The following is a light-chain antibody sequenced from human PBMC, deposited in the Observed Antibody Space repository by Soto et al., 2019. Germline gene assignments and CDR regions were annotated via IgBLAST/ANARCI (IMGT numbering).Light chain of an antibody. CDR1: QSVSSN. CDR3: QQYNNWPPWT. CDR2: GAS. V-gene: IGKV3-15*01. J-gene: IGKJ1*01. Sequence: EIVMTQSPATLSVSPGERATLSCRASQSVSSNLAWYQQKHGQAPRLLIFGASTRATGIPARFSGSGSGTEFVITISTLQSEDFGVYYCQQYNNWPPWTFGQGTKVEIK.